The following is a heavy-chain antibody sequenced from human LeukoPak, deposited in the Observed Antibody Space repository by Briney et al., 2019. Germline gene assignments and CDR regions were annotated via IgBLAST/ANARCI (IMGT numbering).Heavy chain of an antibody. J-gene: IGHJ3*02. Sequence: SETLSLTCIVSGGSISGNYWSWIRQPPGKGLEWIGYIYYSGSTNYNPSLKSRVTISVDTSKNQFSLKLSSVTTADTAVYFCARWSAARPYAFDIWGQGTMVTVSS. D-gene: IGHD6-13*01. CDR3: ARWSAARPYAFDI. CDR2: IYYSGST. V-gene: IGHV4-59*01. CDR1: GGSISGNY.